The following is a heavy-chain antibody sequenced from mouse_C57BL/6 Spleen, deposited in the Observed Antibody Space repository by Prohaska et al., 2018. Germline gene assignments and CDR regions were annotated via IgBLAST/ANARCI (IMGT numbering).Heavy chain of an antibody. CDR1: GFSFNTYA. J-gene: IGHJ4*01. D-gene: IGHD1-1*01. CDR2: IRSKSNNYAT. Sequence: GGGLVQPKGSLKLSCAASGFSFNTYAMNWVRQAPGKGLEWVARIRSKSNNYATYYADSVKDRFTISRDDSESMLYLQMNNLKTEDTAMYYCVRLLGGYAMDYWGQGTSVTVSS. CDR3: VRLLGGYAMDY. V-gene: IGHV10-1*01.